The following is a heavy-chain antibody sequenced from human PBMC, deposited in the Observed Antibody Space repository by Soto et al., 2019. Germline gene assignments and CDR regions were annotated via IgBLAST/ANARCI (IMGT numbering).Heavy chain of an antibody. V-gene: IGHV3-21*01. D-gene: IGHD2-2*02. J-gene: IGHJ4*02. CDR1: GFTFSSYS. CDR3: ARDLIPRGPSLTTRADYYFDY. Sequence: GGSLRLSXAASGFTFSSYSMNWVRQAPGKGLEWVSSISSSSSYIYYADSVKGRFTISRDNAKNSLYLQMNSLRAEDTAVYYCARDLIPRGPSLTTRADYYFDYWGQGTLVTVSS. CDR2: ISSSSSYI.